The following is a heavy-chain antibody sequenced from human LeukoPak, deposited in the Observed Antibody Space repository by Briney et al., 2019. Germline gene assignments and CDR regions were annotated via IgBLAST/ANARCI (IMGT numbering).Heavy chain of an antibody. J-gene: IGHJ4*02. CDR2: IYPGDSDT. CDR1: GYSFINYW. CDR3: ASGPGIAAADY. Sequence: HGESLKISCKGSGYSFINYWIAWLRQMPGKGLEWMGIIYPGDSDTRYSPSFQGQVTISVDKSISTAYLQWSSLKASDTGIFYCASGPGIAAADYWGQGTLVTVSS. D-gene: IGHD6-13*01. V-gene: IGHV5-51*01.